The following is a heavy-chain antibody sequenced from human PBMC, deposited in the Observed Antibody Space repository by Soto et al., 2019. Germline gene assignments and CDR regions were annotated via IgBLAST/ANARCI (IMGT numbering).Heavy chain of an antibody. V-gene: IGHV5-51*01. Sequence: GESLKISCKGSGYSFTSYWIGWVRQMPGKGLEWMGIIYPGDSDTRYSPSFQGQVTISADKSISTAYLQWGSLKASDTAMYYCARLERRRGYSYGLNYYYYYMDVWGKGTTVTVSS. D-gene: IGHD5-18*01. CDR1: GYSFTSYW. CDR3: ARLERRRGYSYGLNYYYYYMDV. CDR2: IYPGDSDT. J-gene: IGHJ6*03.